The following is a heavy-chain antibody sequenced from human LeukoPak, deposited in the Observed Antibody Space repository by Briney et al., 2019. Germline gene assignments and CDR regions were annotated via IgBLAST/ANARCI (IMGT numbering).Heavy chain of an antibody. CDR1: GFTFSSYA. D-gene: IGHD3-10*01. CDR2: ISGSGGST. J-gene: IGHJ4*02. Sequence: GGSLRLSCAASGFTFSSYAMSWVRQAPGKGLEWVSAISGSGGSTYYADSVKGRFTISRDNSKNTLYLQMNSLRAVDTAVYYCAKDPMVRGVILYYFDYWGQGTLVTVSS. CDR3: AKDPMVRGVILYYFDY. V-gene: IGHV3-23*01.